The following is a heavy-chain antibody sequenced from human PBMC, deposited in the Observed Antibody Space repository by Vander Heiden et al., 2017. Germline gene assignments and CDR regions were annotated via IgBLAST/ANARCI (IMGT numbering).Heavy chain of an antibody. CDR2: INHSGRA. CDR3: ARSRDGYNYFDF. CDR1: GGSFSGYY. Sequence: QVQLQQWGAGLLKPSETLSLTCAVYGGSFSGYYWNWIRQPPGKGLEWIGEINHSGRANYNPSLKSRVTLSLDTSKNQFSLKLSSVTAADTAVYYCARSRDGYNYFDFWGQGTLVTVSS. V-gene: IGHV4-34*01. D-gene: IGHD5-12*01. J-gene: IGHJ4*02.